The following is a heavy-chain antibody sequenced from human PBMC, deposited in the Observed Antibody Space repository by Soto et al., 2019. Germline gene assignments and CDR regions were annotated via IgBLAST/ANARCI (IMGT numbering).Heavy chain of an antibody. CDR3: ARDVSAGVDY. CDR2: MQPSTGRT. Sequence: GASVKVSCKASGYSFTSLDINWVRQTAGQGLEWMGWMQPSTGRTGYAQKFQGRVTMTRDTSINTAYMELTTLTSDDTAFYYCARDVSAGVDYWGQGTLVTVSS. CDR1: GYSFTSLD. V-gene: IGHV1-8*01. D-gene: IGHD1-26*01. J-gene: IGHJ4*02.